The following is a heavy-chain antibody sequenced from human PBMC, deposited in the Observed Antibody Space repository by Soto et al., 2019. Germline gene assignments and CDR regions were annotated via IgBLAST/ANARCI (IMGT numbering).Heavy chain of an antibody. J-gene: IGHJ5*02. CDR2: IYYSGST. V-gene: IGHV4-39*02. CDR1: GGSISSSSYY. Sequence: SETLSLTCTVSGGSISSSSYYWGWIRQPPGKGLEWIGSIYYSGSTYYNPSLKSRVTISVDTSKNQFSLKLSSVTAADTSVYYCARDYVWGSYRPNWFDPWGQGTLVT. D-gene: IGHD3-16*02. CDR3: ARDYVWGSYRPNWFDP.